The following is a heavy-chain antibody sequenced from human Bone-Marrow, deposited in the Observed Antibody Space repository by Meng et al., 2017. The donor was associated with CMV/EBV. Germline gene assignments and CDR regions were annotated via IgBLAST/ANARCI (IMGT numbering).Heavy chain of an antibody. Sequence: GGSLRLSCAASGFTFGTYAMSWVRQAPGKGLEWVSYISSSGSTIYYADSVKGRFTISRDNAKNSLYLQMNSLRAEDTAVYYCAKGFKSAAAGTLFDYWGQGTLVTVSS. CDR1: GFTFGTYA. D-gene: IGHD6-13*01. CDR3: AKGFKSAAAGTLFDY. CDR2: ISSSGSTI. J-gene: IGHJ4*02. V-gene: IGHV3-11*01.